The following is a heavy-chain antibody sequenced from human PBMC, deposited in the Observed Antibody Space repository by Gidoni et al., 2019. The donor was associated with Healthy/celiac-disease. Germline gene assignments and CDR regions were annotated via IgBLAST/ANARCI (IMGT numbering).Heavy chain of an antibody. CDR2: ISYDGSNK. V-gene: IGHV3-30*18. CDR3: ANEYSSGGYGY. D-gene: IGHD6-19*01. Sequence: PGKGLEWVAVISYDGSNKYYADSVKGRFTISRDNSKNTLYLQMNSLRAEDTAVYYCANEYSSGGYGYWGQGTLVTVSS. J-gene: IGHJ4*02.